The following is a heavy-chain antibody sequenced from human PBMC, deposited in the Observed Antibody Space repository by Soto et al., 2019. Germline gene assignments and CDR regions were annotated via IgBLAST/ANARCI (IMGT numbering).Heavy chain of an antibody. J-gene: IGHJ5*02. D-gene: IGHD3-3*01. CDR3: ARDHLEWLLYSWFDP. CDR1: GFTFSSYG. V-gene: IGHV3-33*01. CDR2: IWYDGSNK. Sequence: PGGSLRLSCAASGFTFSSYGMHWVRQAPGKGLEWVAVIWYDGSNKYYADSVKGRFTISRDNSKNTLYLQMNSLRAEDTAVYYCARDHLEWLLYSWFDPWGQGTLVTVSS.